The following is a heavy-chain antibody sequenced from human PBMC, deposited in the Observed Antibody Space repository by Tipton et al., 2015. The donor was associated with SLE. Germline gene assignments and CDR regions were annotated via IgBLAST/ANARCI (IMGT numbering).Heavy chain of an antibody. CDR3: ASSQYCSDSSCYSFDY. Sequence: TLSLTCTVSGYSISSGYSWGWIRQPPGKGLEWIGSMFHGGSTYYNPSLKSRVTISVDTSKNQFSLKLGSVTAADTAVYHCASSQYCSDSSCYSFDYWGQGTLVTVSS. D-gene: IGHD2-2*02. J-gene: IGHJ4*02. CDR2: MFHGGST. V-gene: IGHV4-38-2*02. CDR1: GYSISSGYS.